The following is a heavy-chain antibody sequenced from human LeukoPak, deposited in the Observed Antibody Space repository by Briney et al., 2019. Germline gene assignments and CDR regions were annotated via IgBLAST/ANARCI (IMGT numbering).Heavy chain of an antibody. CDR1: GFTVSSNY. CDR2: TYSGGST. Sequence: GGSLRLSCAASGFTVSSNYMSWVRQAPGKGLEWVSATYSGGSTYYADSVKGRFTISSDNSKNTLYLQMNSLRAEDTAVYYCARDLELVYYESTGYDHWGQGTLVTVSS. CDR3: ARDLELVYYESTGYDH. V-gene: IGHV3-53*01. D-gene: IGHD3-22*01. J-gene: IGHJ5*02.